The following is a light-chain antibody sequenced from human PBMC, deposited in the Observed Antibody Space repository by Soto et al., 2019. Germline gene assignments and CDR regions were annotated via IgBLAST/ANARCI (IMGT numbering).Light chain of an antibody. CDR2: AAS. CDR1: QSISTY. V-gene: IGKV1-39*01. CDR3: QQSYSTLWT. Sequence: DIQLTQSPSSLSASVGDRVTITCRASQSISTYLNWVQQKPGKAPKLLIYAASTLQSGVPSRFSGSGSGTDFTLTISRLQPEDLASYYCQQSYSTLWTFGPGTKVDIK. J-gene: IGKJ1*01.